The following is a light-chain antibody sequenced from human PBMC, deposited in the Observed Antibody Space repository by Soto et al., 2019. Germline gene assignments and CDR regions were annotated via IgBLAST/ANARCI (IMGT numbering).Light chain of an antibody. V-gene: IGLV2-11*01. J-gene: IGLJ2*01. CDR1: SSDVGAYNY. CDR2: DVS. Sequence: QSVLTQPPSVSGSPRQSVSISCTGSSSDVGAYNYVSWYQQHPGEAPKLMIYDVSRRPSGVPDRFSGSKSGNTASLTISGLLAEDEADYYCCSLAGSYTVIFGGGTKLTVL. CDR3: CSLAGSYTVI.